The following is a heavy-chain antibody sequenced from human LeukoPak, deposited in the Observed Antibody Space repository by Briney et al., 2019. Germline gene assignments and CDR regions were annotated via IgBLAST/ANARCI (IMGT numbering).Heavy chain of an antibody. CDR2: VSTNNSNT. CDR1: GYSFSKYG. V-gene: IGHV1-18*01. J-gene: IGHJ4*02. CDR3: VISYYDATGYYGY. Sequence: GASVTVSCTASGYSFSKYGMSWVRQAPGQGLEWMGWVSTNNSNTNYAQKIQGRVAMTTDTSTSTGYMDLRTLRSEDTAVYYCVISYYDATGYYGYWGQGTLVSVSS. D-gene: IGHD3-22*01.